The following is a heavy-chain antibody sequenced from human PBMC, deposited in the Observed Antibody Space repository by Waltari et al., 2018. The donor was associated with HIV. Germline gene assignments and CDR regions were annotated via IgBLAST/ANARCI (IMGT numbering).Heavy chain of an antibody. J-gene: IGHJ4*02. CDR3: ANTAGARSYYFDY. V-gene: IGHV4-39*01. CDR1: GGSISSSSYY. Sequence: QLQLQESGPGLVKPSETLSLTCTVSGGSISSSSYYWGWIRQPPGKGLEWLGSIYYSGSTYYNPSLKSRVTISVDTSKNQFSLKLSSVTAADTAVYYCANTAGARSYYFDYWGQGTLVTVSS. CDR2: IYYSGST. D-gene: IGHD2-8*02.